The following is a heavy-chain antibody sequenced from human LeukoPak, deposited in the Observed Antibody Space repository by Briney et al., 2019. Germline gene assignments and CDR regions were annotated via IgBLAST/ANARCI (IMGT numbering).Heavy chain of an antibody. D-gene: IGHD5-12*01. CDR1: GGSISSYY. CDR2: IYYSGST. V-gene: IGHV4-59*01. Sequence: SETLTLTCTASGGSISSYYWSWIRQPPGKGLEWIGYIYYSGSTNYNASLKSRVTISVDTSKNQFSLKPSSVTAADTAVYYCARLTGYDWESSYDYWGQGTLVTVSS. CDR3: ARLTGYDWESSYDY. J-gene: IGHJ4*02.